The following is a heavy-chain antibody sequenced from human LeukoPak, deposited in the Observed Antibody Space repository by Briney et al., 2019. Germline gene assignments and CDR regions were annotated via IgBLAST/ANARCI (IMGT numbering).Heavy chain of an antibody. CDR2: ISGDGGTI. V-gene: IGHV3-74*01. J-gene: IGHJ3*02. CDR1: GFTFDSYW. CDR3: ARLLPSSSLAFDI. Sequence: GGSLRLSCVVSGFTFDSYWMHWVRQAPGKGLMWVSRISGDGGTINYADSVKGRFTISKDNAENTLYLQMNNLRVEDTAVYYCARLLPSSSLAFDIWGQGTVVTVSS. D-gene: IGHD2-2*01.